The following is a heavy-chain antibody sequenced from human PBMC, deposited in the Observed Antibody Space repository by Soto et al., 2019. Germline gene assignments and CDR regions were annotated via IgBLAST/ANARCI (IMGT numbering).Heavy chain of an antibody. V-gene: IGHV1-3*01. CDR3: ARRRGYDFWSGYYGLSDYYGMDG. D-gene: IGHD3-3*01. CDR1: GSTFTSYA. Sequence: AASVKVSCKASGSTFTSYAMHWVRQAPGQRLEWMGWINAGNGNTKYSQKFQGRVTITRDTSASTAYMELSSLRSEDTAVYYCARRRGYDFWSGYYGLSDYYGMDGWGQVTTVTVSS. J-gene: IGHJ6*02. CDR2: INAGNGNT.